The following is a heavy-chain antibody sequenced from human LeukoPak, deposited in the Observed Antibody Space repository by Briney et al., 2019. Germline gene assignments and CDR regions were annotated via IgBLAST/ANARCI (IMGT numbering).Heavy chain of an antibody. V-gene: IGHV3-23*01. D-gene: IGHD3-22*01. Sequence: PGGSLRLSCAASGFTFSSYAMSWVRQAPGKGLEWVSAISDGGSTTTYADSVKGRFTISRDNAKNTLYLQMNGLRAEDTAVYYCSRSAYYDGSGNYYDYWGQGTLVTVPS. J-gene: IGHJ4*02. CDR1: GFTFSSYA. CDR2: ISDGGSTT. CDR3: SRSAYYDGSGNYYDY.